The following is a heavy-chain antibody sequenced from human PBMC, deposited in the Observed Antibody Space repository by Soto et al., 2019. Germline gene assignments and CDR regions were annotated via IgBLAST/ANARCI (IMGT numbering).Heavy chain of an antibody. CDR3: VSDRGYGHASVPYS. V-gene: IGHV3-30*03. CDR2: ISYDGGLQ. CDR1: GFTFSSYG. J-gene: IGHJ4*02. D-gene: IGHD3-10*01. Sequence: QAQLVESGGGVVQPGRSLRLSCAASGFTFSSYGMHWVRQAPGTGLEWVAAISYDGGLQHYAGSVKGRFTISRDNSKTMVLLQMNSLRAEDTAVYYCVSDRGYGHASVPYSWGQGTLVSVSS.